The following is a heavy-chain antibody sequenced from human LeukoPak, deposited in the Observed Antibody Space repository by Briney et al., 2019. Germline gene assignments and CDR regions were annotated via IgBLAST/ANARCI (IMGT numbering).Heavy chain of an antibody. V-gene: IGHV3-48*04. Sequence: GGSLRLFCAASGFTFSSYSMNWVRQAPGKGLGWVSYISSSSTIYYANSVKGRFTISRDNAKNSLYLQMNSLRAEDTAVYYCARDPYYDRGAFDIWGQGTMVTVSS. J-gene: IGHJ3*02. CDR1: GFTFSSYS. CDR3: ARDPYYDRGAFDI. CDR2: ISSSSTI. D-gene: IGHD3-22*01.